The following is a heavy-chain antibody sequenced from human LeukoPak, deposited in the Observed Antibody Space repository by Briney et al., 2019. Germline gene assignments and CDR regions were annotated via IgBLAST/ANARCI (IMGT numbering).Heavy chain of an antibody. CDR2: IYYSGST. V-gene: IGHV4-59*08. J-gene: IGHJ6*02. CDR3: ARHDYYYYGMDV. CDR1: GSSISSYY. Sequence: SETLSLTCTVSGSSISSYYWSWIRQPPGKGLEWIGYIYYSGSTNYNPSLKSRVTISVDTSKNQFSLKLSSVTAADTAMYYCARHDYYYYGMDVWGQGTTVTVSS.